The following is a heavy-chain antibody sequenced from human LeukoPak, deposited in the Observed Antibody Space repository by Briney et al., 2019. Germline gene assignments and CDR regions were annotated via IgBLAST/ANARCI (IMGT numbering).Heavy chain of an antibody. V-gene: IGHV1-69*13. Sequence: ASVKVSCKASGYTFTSYGISWVRQAPGQGLEWMGGIIPIFGTANYAQKFQGRVTITADESTSTAYMELSSLRSEDTAVYYCARGLLGDAFDIWGQGTMVTVSS. CDR2: IIPIFGTA. D-gene: IGHD2-21*01. CDR1: GYTFTSYG. J-gene: IGHJ3*02. CDR3: ARGLLGDAFDI.